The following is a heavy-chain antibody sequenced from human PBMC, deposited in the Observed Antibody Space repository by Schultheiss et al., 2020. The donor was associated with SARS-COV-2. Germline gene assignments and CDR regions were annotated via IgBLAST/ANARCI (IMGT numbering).Heavy chain of an antibody. Sequence: SETLSLTCAVYGGSFSGYYWSWIRQPPGKGLEWIGSIYYSGSTYYNPSLKSRVTISVDTSKNQFSLKLSSVTAADTAVYYCARGYDFWSGYFPGFDYWGQGTLVTVSS. CDR2: IYYSGST. J-gene: IGHJ4*02. D-gene: IGHD3-3*01. CDR3: ARGYDFWSGYFPGFDY. CDR1: GGSFSGYY. V-gene: IGHV4-34*01.